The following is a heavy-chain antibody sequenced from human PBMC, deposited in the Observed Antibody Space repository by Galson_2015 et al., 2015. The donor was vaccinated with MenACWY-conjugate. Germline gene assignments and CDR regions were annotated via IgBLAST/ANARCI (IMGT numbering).Heavy chain of an antibody. CDR3: ARGGDSGSYLFGY. CDR2: INAGNGNT. Sequence: SVKVSCKASGYTFTGYAIHWVRQAPGQRLEWMGWINAGNGNTKYSQKFQDRVTITRDTSASTAYMELTSLISEDTAVYYCARGGDSGSYLFGYWGQGTLVTVSS. V-gene: IGHV1-3*01. D-gene: IGHD3-10*01. J-gene: IGHJ4*02. CDR1: GYTFTGYA.